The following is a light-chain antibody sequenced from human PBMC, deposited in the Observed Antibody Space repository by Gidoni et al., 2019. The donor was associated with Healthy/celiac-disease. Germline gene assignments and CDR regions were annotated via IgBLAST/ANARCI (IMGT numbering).Light chain of an antibody. V-gene: IGKV3-15*01. CDR3: QQYNTWHPIT. CDR1: QSVSSN. J-gene: IGKJ5*01. CDR2: GAS. Sequence: EIVMTQSPATPSVSPGEITPLSCRASQSVSSNLAWYQQKPGQSPRRLIYGASTRSPGIPARFSGSGAGTEFTLTISSLQSEDFAVYYCQQYNTWHPITFXXXTRLEIK.